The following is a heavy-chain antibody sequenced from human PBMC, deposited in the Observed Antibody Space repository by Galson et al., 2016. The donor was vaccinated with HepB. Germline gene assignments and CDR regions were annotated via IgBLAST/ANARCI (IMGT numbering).Heavy chain of an antibody. CDR1: GFTFSTYA. D-gene: IGHD3-22*01. J-gene: IGHJ4*02. CDR3: AKVAPPYDNSGYYYFDH. CDR2: ISRTGEYT. V-gene: IGHV3-23*01. Sequence: SLRLSCAASGFTFSTYAMSWVRQAPGKGLEWVSSISRTGEYTYYADSVRGRFVISRGNSKNTLYLEVDSLRAEDAALYYCAKVAPPYDNSGYYYFDHWGQGTLVTVSS.